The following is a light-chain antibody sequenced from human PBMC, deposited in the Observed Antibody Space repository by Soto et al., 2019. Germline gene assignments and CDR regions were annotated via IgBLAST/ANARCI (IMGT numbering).Light chain of an antibody. CDR1: NIGTKA. CDR2: NDS. CDR3: QVWDNTSNHAV. J-gene: IGLJ1*01. V-gene: IGLV3-21*04. Sequence: SSELTQPPSVSVAPGKTASITCGGHNIGTKAVHWYQQKPGQAPVVVIYNDSDRPSGNPERFSGSNSGNTATLTISRVEAGDEADFYCQVWDNTSNHAVFGTGTKLTVL.